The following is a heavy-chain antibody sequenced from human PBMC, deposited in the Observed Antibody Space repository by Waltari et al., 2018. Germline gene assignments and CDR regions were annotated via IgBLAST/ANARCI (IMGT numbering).Heavy chain of an antibody. J-gene: IGHJ4*02. V-gene: IGHV4-39*01. Sequence: WGWIRQPPGKGLEWIGSIYYSGSTYYNPSLKSRVTISVDTSKNQFSLKLSSVTAADTAVYYCARHAGVAVAGFDYWGQGTLVTVSS. D-gene: IGHD6-19*01. CDR3: ARHAGVAVAGFDY. CDR2: IYYSGST.